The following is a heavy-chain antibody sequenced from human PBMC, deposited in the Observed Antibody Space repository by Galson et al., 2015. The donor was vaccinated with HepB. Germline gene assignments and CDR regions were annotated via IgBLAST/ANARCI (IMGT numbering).Heavy chain of an antibody. CDR3: AVSGTPGGFDF. CDR1: GFTVSGTY. J-gene: IGHJ3*01. D-gene: IGHD1-14*01. CDR2: IESGDKQ. V-gene: IGHV3-66*01. Sequence: SLRLSCAASGFTVSGTYMIWVRQAPGKGLECVSLIESGDKQYYIDSVKGRFTISRDNSLNTMSLQLNSLRAEDSGVYYCAVSGTPGGFDFWGQGTMVTVSS.